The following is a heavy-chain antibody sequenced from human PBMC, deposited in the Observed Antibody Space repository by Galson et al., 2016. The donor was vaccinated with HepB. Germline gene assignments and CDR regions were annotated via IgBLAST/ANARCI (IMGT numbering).Heavy chain of an antibody. J-gene: IGHJ6*02. CDR2: IYWNDDQ. V-gene: IGHV2-5*01. CDR1: GASLSTSGVG. CDR3: AHSHMHV. Sequence: PAQVKPTQTLTLPCTFSGASLSTSGVGVGWIRLPPGKDLEWLALIYWNDDQRYSPSLKSRVTITKGTTKTQVVLTMTNLDPVDTATYYCAHSHMHVWGQGTTVTVSS.